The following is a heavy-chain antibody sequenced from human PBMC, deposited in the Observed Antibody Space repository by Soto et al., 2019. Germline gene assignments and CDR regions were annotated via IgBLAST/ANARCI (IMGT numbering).Heavy chain of an antibody. CDR3: ARGELLWFGELLR. CDR2: MNPNSGDT. Sequence: QVQLVQSGAEVKKPGASVKVSCKASGYTFTSYEIDWVRQATGQGLEWMGWMNPNSGDTGYAQKFQGRVTMTRNTSISTAYMELSSLRSEDTAVYYCARGELLWFGELLRWGQGTLVTVSS. J-gene: IGHJ4*02. V-gene: IGHV1-8*01. CDR1: GYTFTSYE. D-gene: IGHD3-10*01.